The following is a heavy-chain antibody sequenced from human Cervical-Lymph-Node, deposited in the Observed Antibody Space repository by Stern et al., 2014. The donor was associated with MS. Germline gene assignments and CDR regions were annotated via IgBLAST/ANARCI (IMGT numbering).Heavy chain of an antibody. Sequence: VQLVESGPGLVKPSETLSLTCSVSGGSISSYYWNWIRQPPGKGLEWIANVHYSGTTNYNPALKSRVTILLDTYMNKNSLKLTSVTAADTAVYYCAGSGTYYPDYWGQGILVTVSS. J-gene: IGHJ4*02. CDR2: VHYSGTT. D-gene: IGHD3-3*01. CDR1: GGSISSYY. V-gene: IGHV4-59*08. CDR3: AGSGTYYPDY.